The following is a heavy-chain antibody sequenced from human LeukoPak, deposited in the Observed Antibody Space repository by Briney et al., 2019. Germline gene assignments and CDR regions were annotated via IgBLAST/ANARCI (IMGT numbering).Heavy chain of an antibody. CDR3: ARQHSYNRRGYHTWDY. V-gene: IGHV3-74*03. CDR1: RFTFSIYC. Sequence: GGSLRLSCAASRFTFSIYCVHCVRQAPAKGRVWGSRINSDGSSTTYADAVKGRFTISRDNAKNTLHRQMHSLRAEDPAMYSCARQHSYNRRGYHTWDYWGEGTLVPVSS. J-gene: IGHJ4*02. D-gene: IGHD3-22*01. CDR2: INSDGSST.